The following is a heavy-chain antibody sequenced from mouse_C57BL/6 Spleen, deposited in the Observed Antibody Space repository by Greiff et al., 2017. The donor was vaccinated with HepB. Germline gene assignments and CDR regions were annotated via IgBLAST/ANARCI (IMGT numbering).Heavy chain of an antibody. CDR2: IWTGGGT. CDR1: GFSLTSYA. V-gene: IGHV2-9-1*01. CDR3: ARNHPYYYGSSYWYFDV. J-gene: IGHJ1*03. D-gene: IGHD1-1*01. Sequence: QVQLKESGPGLVAPSQSLSITCTVSGFSLTSYAISWVRQPPGKGLEWLGVIWTGGGTNYNSALKSRLSISKDNSKSQVFLKMNSLQTDDTARYYCARNHPYYYGSSYWYFDVWGTGTTVTVSS.